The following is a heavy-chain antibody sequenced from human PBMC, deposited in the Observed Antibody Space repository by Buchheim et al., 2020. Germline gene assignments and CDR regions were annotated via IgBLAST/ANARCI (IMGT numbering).Heavy chain of an antibody. CDR1: GFTFSSYG. J-gene: IGHJ4*02. CDR2: IWYDGSNE. D-gene: IGHD3-3*01. CDR3: APHDFWSGYPNNFDY. V-gene: IGHV3-33*01. Sequence: QVHLVESGGGVVQPGRSLRLSCAASGFTFSSYGMHWVRQAPGKGLEWVAGIWYDGSNEDYADPVKGRFTISRDNSNSKNTLYLQMNSLRAEDTAVYYCAPHDFWSGYPNNFDYWGQGTL.